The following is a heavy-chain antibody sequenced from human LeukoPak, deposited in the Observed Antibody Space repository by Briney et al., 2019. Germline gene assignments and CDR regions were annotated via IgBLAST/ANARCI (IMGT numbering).Heavy chain of an antibody. CDR1: GLTFSSYG. CDR2: ISGSGGST. CDR3: ARDFVWAYYYDSSESVDAFDI. V-gene: IGHV3-23*01. D-gene: IGHD3-22*01. J-gene: IGHJ3*02. Sequence: GGSLRLSCAASGLTFSSYGMSWVRQAPGKGLEWVSAISGSGGSTYYADSVKGRFTISRDNSKNTLYLQMNSLRAEDTAVYYCARDFVWAYYYDSSESVDAFDIWGQGTMVTVSS.